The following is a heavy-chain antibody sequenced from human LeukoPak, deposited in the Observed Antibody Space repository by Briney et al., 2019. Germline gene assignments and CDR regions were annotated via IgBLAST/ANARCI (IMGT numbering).Heavy chain of an antibody. CDR3: ARVELADLTNWFDP. J-gene: IGHJ5*02. Sequence: SVKVSCKASGYTFTGYYMHWVRQAPGQGLEWMGRLNPNSCGTNYAQKLQRRVTMNRDTSISTAYMEQHTLRSEHTAVYFCARVELADLTNWFDPWGQGTLVTVSS. D-gene: IGHD6-19*01. CDR1: GYTFTGYY. V-gene: IGHV1-2*06. CDR2: LNPNSCGT.